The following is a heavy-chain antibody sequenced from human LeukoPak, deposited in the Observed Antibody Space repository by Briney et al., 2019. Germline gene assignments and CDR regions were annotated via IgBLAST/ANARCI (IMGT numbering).Heavy chain of an antibody. V-gene: IGHV3-23*01. Sequence: GASLRLSCAASGFIFSNYAMSWVRQAPGKGLEWVSAIGGRDGGTYYADSVKGQFTVSRDDPKNTLYLQMNSLKTEDTAVYYCTIRGYSGYDGYWGQGTLVTVSS. CDR2: IGGRDGGT. CDR1: GFIFSNYA. CDR3: TIRGYSGYDGY. D-gene: IGHD5-12*01. J-gene: IGHJ4*02.